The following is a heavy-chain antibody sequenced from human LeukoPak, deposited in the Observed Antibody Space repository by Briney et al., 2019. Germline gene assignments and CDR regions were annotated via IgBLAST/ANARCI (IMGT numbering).Heavy chain of an antibody. CDR3: ARVRAVAEFDY. V-gene: IGHV3-21*04. CDR1: GFTFSTYN. Sequence: GGSLRLSCAASGFTFSTYNMNWVRQAPGKGLEWVSSISSSSIYIYYSDSVEGRFTISRDNAMNSLYLQMNSLRAEDTAVYYCARVRAVAEFDYWGQGTLVTVSS. J-gene: IGHJ4*02. D-gene: IGHD6-19*01. CDR2: ISSSSIYI.